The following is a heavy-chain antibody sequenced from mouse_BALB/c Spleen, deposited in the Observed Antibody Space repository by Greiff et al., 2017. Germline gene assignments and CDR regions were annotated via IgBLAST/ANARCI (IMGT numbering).Heavy chain of an antibody. J-gene: IGHJ2*01. CDR3: ARSGVYDYYYYFDY. CDR2: IAPGSGST. V-gene: IGHV1S41*01. Sequence: DLVTPGASVKLSCKASGYTFTSYWINWIKQRPGQGLEWIGRIAPGSGSTYYNEMFKGKATLTVDTSSSTAYIQLSSLSSEGSAVYFCARSGVYDYYYYFDYWGQGTTLTVSS. CDR1: GYTFTSYW. D-gene: IGHD2-3*01.